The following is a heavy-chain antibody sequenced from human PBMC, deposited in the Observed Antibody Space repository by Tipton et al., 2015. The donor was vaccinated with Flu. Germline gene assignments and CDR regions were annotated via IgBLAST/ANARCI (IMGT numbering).Heavy chain of an antibody. Sequence: TLSLTCSVSGYSITSGYYRGWFRQPPGKGLEWIGSISHGGGTYTNPSLKGRVVLSVDASMSKNEFSLTMTSVTASDTAVYYCARGPRGDTAMVSLGYWGPGILVTVSS. J-gene: IGHJ4*01. CDR3: ARGPRGDTAMVSLGY. V-gene: IGHV4-38-2*02. CDR2: ISHGGGT. CDR1: GYSITSGYY. D-gene: IGHD5-18*01.